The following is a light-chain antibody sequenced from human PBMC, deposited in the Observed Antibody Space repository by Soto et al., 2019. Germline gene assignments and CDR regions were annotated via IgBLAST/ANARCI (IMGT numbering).Light chain of an antibody. CDR2: DAS. Sequence: GDRVTITCRASQSISSWLAWYQQKPGKAPNLLIYDASSLESGVPSRFSGSGSGTEFTLTISSLQPDDFATYYCQQYNSWTCGQGTKVEIK. V-gene: IGKV1-5*01. J-gene: IGKJ1*01. CDR1: QSISSW. CDR3: QQYNSWT.